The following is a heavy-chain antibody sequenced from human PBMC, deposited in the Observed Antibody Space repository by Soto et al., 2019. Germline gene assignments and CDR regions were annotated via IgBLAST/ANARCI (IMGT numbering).Heavy chain of an antibody. V-gene: IGHV3-23*01. CDR2: ISGSGDTT. CDR1: GFIFSSFA. D-gene: IGHD2-2*01. CDR3: AKVCCSIICHGAFDI. Sequence: GGSLRLSCGASGFIFSSFAMSWVRQAPGRGLEWVSSISGSGDTTYHADSVKGRFTISRDNSKNTVYLQMNSLRAEDTAVYYCAKVCCSIICHGAFDIWGQGTMVTVSS. J-gene: IGHJ3*02.